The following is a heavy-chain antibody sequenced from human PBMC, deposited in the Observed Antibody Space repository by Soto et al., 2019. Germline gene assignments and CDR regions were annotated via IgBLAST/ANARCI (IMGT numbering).Heavy chain of an antibody. CDR2: INPGNRNT. J-gene: IGHJ3*02. Sequence: VQLVQSGAEVKKPGASVKVSCKASGYTFTNYPMHWVRQAPGQRLEWMGWINPGNRNTKYSQKFQGRVTITRDTSASTAYMELSSLRSEDTAVYYCARDVGAFEIWGQGTMVTVSS. D-gene: IGHD3-10*01. CDR3: ARDVGAFEI. V-gene: IGHV1-3*01. CDR1: GYTFTNYP.